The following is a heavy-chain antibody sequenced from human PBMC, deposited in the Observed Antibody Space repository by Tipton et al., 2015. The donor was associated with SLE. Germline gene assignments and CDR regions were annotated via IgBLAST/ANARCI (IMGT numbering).Heavy chain of an antibody. CDR1: GFTVSSNY. D-gene: IGHD6-19*01. V-gene: IGHV3-53*05. CDR2: IYSGGST. J-gene: IGHJ4*02. CDR3: ARDRGSDWFDFDY. Sequence: SLRLSCAASGFTVSSNYMSWVRQAPGKGLEWVSVIYSGGSTYYADSVKGRFTISRDNSKNTLYLQMNSLRAEDTAVYYCARDRGSDWFDFDYWGQGTLVTVSS.